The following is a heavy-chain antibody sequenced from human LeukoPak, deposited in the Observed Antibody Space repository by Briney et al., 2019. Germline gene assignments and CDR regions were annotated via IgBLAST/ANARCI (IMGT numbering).Heavy chain of an antibody. Sequence: SGPALVKLTKTLTLTCTFSVFSLSTSGMGVNWIRQPPGKALEWLARIDRDDDKYYSTSLKTRLTISKDTSKNQVVLTMTNMDPVDTATYYCARIHMAGHYQIRAFDIWGQGTMVTVSS. CDR1: VFSLSTSGMG. V-gene: IGHV2-70*11. J-gene: IGHJ3*02. CDR2: IDRDDDK. D-gene: IGHD6-19*01. CDR3: ARIHMAGHYQIRAFDI.